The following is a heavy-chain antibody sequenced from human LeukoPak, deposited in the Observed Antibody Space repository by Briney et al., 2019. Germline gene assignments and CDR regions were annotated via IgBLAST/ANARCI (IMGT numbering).Heavy chain of an antibody. Sequence: ASVKVSCKASGYTFTDYTMNWVRQAPGQGLEWMGWIRTNTGIPTYAQRFTGRFVFSLDTSVSTAYLQISSLKAEDTAVYYCAILIGATIFDYWGQGTLVTVSS. CDR2: IRTNTGIP. D-gene: IGHD1-26*01. V-gene: IGHV7-4-1*02. CDR3: AILIGATIFDY. J-gene: IGHJ4*02. CDR1: GYTFTDYT.